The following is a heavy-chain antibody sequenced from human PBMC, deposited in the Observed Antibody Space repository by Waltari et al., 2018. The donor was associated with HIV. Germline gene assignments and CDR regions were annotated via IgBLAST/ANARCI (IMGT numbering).Heavy chain of an antibody. Sequence: QVQLVQSGAEVKKPGASVKVSCKASGYTFTSYHINWVRPATGKGLEWMGWMNPNSGNTGYAQKFQGRVTMTRNTSISTAYMELSSLRSEDTAVYYCARSSITGTSGGGMDVWGQGTTVTVSS. D-gene: IGHD1-7*01. V-gene: IGHV1-8*01. CDR2: MNPNSGNT. J-gene: IGHJ6*02. CDR3: ARSSITGTSGGGMDV. CDR1: GYTFTSYH.